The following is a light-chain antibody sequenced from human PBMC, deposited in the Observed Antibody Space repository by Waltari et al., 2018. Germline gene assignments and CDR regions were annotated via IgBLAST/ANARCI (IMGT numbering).Light chain of an antibody. CDR1: SDSKNY. CDR3: QQYYFTPPWT. CDR2: WAA. V-gene: IGKV4-1*01. Sequence: SDSKNYLAWYQQRAGEAPRLLIYWAAVRQSGVPDRFSGSGSGTEFTLTIRSLQPEDVAVYFCQQYYFTPPWTFGQGTKVEIK. J-gene: IGKJ1*01.